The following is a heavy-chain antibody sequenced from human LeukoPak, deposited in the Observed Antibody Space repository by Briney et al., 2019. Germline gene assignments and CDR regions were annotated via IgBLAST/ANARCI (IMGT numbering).Heavy chain of an antibody. V-gene: IGHV1-2*02. CDR1: GYTFTGYY. J-gene: IGHJ4*02. CDR3: ARDRVGATPFDY. Sequence: ASVKVSCKASGYTFTGYYMHWVRQAPGQGLEWMGWINPNSGGTNYAQKLQGRVTVTRDTSISTAYMELSRLRSDDTAVYYCARDRVGATPFDYWGQGTLVTVSS. CDR2: INPNSGGT. D-gene: IGHD1-26*01.